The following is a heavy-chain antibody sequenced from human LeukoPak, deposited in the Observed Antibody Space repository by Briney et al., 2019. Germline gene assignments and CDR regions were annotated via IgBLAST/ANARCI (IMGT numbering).Heavy chain of an antibody. CDR3: TRAVAVTASDS. D-gene: IGHD2-21*02. CDR2: INGAGSIT. J-gene: IGHJ4*02. V-gene: IGHV3-74*01. Sequence: QPGGSLRLSCAASGLTFSSFWMHWVRQAPGEGLVWVSRINGAGSITTYADSGKGRFTISRDNAKNTLYLQMSRLRAEDTAVYYCTRAVAVTASDSWGQGTLVTVSS. CDR1: GLTFSSFW.